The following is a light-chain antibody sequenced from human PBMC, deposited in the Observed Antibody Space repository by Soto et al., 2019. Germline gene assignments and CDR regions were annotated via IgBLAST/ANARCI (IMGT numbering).Light chain of an antibody. CDR1: QSVSRN. Sequence: EIVLTQSPAILSVSPGERATLSCRASQSVSRNLAWYQQKPGQAPRLLIYGASTRATGVPANFRGSGSGTEFTLTINGLQSEHFALYWCQQYDNWPPTFGGGTKVDIK. V-gene: IGKV3-15*01. J-gene: IGKJ4*01. CDR2: GAS. CDR3: QQYDNWPPT.